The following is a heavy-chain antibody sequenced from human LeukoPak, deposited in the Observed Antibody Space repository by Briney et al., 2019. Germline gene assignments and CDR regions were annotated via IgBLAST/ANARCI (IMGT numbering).Heavy chain of an antibody. CDR1: GYIFSNYA. D-gene: IGHD1-26*01. Sequence: GASVKVSCKASGYIFSNYAVSWVRQAPGHGLEWMGWVSTYNGKTNYAQKFQDRVTMTTDTSTRIVYMDLRSLRSDDTAMYYCARDQSGHPLEDAFEVWGQGPMVIVSS. CDR2: VSTYNGKT. CDR3: ARDQSGHPLEDAFEV. V-gene: IGHV1-18*01. J-gene: IGHJ3*01.